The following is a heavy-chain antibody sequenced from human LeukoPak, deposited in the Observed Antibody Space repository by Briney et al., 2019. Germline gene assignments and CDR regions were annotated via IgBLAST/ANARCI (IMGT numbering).Heavy chain of an antibody. CDR3: AKEAYYGSGSYSLDY. D-gene: IGHD3-10*01. J-gene: IGHJ4*02. Sequence: PGGSLRLSCAASGFTFDDYAMHWVRQAPGKGLEWVSGISWNSGSIGYAHSVKGRFTISRDNAKNSLYLQMNSLRAEDTALYYCAKEAYYGSGSYSLDYWGQGTLVTVSS. V-gene: IGHV3-9*01. CDR2: ISWNSGSI. CDR1: GFTFDDYA.